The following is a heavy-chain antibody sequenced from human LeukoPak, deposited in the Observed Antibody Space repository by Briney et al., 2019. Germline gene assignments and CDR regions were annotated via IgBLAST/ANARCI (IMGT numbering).Heavy chain of an antibody. D-gene: IGHD5-24*01. CDR3: ARVTGGRWLPTYFDY. Sequence: NTSETLSLTCAVSGYSISNDYYWSWIRQPPGKGLEWIGYIYYSGSTNYNPSLKSRVTISVDTSKNQFSLKLSSVTAADTAVYYCARVTGGRWLPTYFDYWGQGTLVTVSS. J-gene: IGHJ4*02. CDR2: IYYSGST. V-gene: IGHV4-61*01. CDR1: GYSISNDYY.